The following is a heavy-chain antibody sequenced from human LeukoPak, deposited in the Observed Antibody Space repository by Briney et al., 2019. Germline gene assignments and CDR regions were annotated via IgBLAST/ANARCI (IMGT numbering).Heavy chain of an antibody. CDR2: ISGSGGST. V-gene: IGHV3-23*01. J-gene: IGHJ1*01. D-gene: IGHD2-2*01. CDR1: GFTFSSYA. Sequence: PGGSLRLSCAASGFTFSSYAMSWVRQAPGKGLEWVSAISGSGGSTYYADPVKGRFTISRDNSKNTLYLQMNSLRAEDTAVYYCAKDLDCSSTSCYAVGYFQHWGQGTLVTVSS. CDR3: AKDLDCSSTSCYAVGYFQH.